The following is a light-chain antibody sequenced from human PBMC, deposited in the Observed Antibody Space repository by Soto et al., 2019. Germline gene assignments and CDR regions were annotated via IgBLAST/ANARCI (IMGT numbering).Light chain of an antibody. CDR3: SSYTSSSTLVV. J-gene: IGLJ2*01. CDR2: DVS. V-gene: IGLV2-14*01. CDR1: SSDVGDYKY. Sequence: QSALTQPASVSGSPGQSITISCTGTSSDVGDYKYVSWYQQHPGKAPKLMIYDVSNRPSGVSNRFSGSKSGNTASLTISGLQAEDEADYYCSSYTSSSTLVVFGGGPKLTVL.